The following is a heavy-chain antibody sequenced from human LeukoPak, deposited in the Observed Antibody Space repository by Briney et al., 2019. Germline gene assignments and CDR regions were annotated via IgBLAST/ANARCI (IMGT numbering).Heavy chain of an antibody. Sequence: GGSLRLSCVGSGFSLDDYAMHWVRQAPGKGLEWVSSISWDSGNQAYTDSVKGRFTISRDNDKNSLYLQMNSLRPEDTALYYCVKDMGFDLLKDAFHVWGQGTLVTASS. CDR3: VKDMGFDLLKDAFHV. J-gene: IGHJ3*01. V-gene: IGHV3-9*01. CDR1: GFSLDDYA. CDR2: ISWDSGNQ. D-gene: IGHD3-9*01.